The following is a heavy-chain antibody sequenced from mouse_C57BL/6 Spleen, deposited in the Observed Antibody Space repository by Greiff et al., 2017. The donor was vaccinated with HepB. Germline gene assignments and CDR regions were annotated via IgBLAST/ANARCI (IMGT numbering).Heavy chain of an antibody. J-gene: IGHJ3*01. D-gene: IGHD5-1*01. Sequence: VQLQESGPELVKPGASVKISCKASGYAFSSSWMNWVKQRPGKGLEWIGRIYPGDGDTNYNGKFKGKATLTADKSSSTAYMQLSSLTSEDSAVYFCATVPSGVAYWGQGTLVTVSA. CDR1: GYAFSSSW. CDR3: ATVPSGVAY. V-gene: IGHV1-82*01. CDR2: IYPGDGDT.